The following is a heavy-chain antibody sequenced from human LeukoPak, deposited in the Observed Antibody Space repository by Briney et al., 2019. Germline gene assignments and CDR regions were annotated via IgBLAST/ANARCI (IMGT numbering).Heavy chain of an antibody. D-gene: IGHD3/OR15-3a*01. Sequence: GGSLRLSCAASGFTFSDYNMHWVRQAPGKGLEWVAVISYDGSNKYYADSVKGRFTISRDNSKNTLYLQMNSLRAEDTAVYYCARGSDGQYYFDYWGQGTLVTVSS. CDR1: GFTFSDYN. CDR2: ISYDGSNK. CDR3: ARGSDGQYYFDY. J-gene: IGHJ4*02. V-gene: IGHV3-30*03.